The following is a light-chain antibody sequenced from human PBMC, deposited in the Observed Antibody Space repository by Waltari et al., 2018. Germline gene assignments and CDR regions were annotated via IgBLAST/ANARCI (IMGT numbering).Light chain of an antibody. V-gene: IGKV4-1*01. CDR3: QQHYSSPLT. J-gene: IGKJ4*01. CDR2: WAS. CDR1: QSILDNSNNKNN. Sequence: DIVMTQSPDSLALSLGERATIHCRSSQSILDNSNNKNNLTWYQQKPGQAPKLLIYWASTREAGVPARFSGSGSGTHFTLTISSLQAEDVAVYYCQQHYSSPLTFGGGTKVEL.